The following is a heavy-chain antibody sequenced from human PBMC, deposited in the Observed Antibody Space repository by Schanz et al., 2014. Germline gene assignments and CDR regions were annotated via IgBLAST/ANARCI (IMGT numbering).Heavy chain of an antibody. V-gene: IGHV1-46*01. CDR1: EYTFTRHY. J-gene: IGHJ6*02. CDR2: IHSTGGTT. Sequence: QVQWVQSGADVKKPGTAVKVSCKASEYTFTRHYMHWVRQAPGQGLEWMGIIHSTGGTTSHAQKFQGRVTMTRDTSTSTVYMELSSLRSEDTAVYYCASALTTWGGMDVWGQGTTVTVS. D-gene: IGHD4-4*01. CDR3: ASALTTWGGMDV.